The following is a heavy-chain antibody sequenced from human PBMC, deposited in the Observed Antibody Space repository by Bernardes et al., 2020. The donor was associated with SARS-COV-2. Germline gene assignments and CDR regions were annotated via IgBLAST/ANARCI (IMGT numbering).Heavy chain of an antibody. CDR3: ARETYYDFWSGYLSYYYYYMDV. D-gene: IGHD3-3*01. Sequence: SETLSLTCTVSGGSISSYYWSWIRQPAGKGLEWIGRIYTSGSTNYNPSLKSRVTMSVDTSKNQFSLKLSSVTAADTAVYYCARETYYDFWSGYLSYYYYYMDVWGKGTTVTVSS. J-gene: IGHJ6*03. CDR2: IYTSGST. V-gene: IGHV4-4*07. CDR1: GGSISSYY.